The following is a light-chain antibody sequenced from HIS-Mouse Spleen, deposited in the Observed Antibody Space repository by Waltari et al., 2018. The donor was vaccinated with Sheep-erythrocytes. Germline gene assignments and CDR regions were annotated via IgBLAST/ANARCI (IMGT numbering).Light chain of an antibody. Sequence: QSVLPQPRSVSGSPGQSVTISCTGTSSDVGGYNYVSWYQQHPGKAPKLMIYDVSKRPSGVPDRFSGSKSGNTASLTISGLQAEDEADYYCCSYAGSYNHVFATGTKVTVL. V-gene: IGLV2-11*01. CDR1: SSDVGGYNY. CDR2: DVS. CDR3: CSYAGSYNHV. J-gene: IGLJ1*01.